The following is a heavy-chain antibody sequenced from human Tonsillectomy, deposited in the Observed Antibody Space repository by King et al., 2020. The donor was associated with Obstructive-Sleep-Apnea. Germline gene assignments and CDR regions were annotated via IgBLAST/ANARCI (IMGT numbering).Heavy chain of an antibody. CDR3: ARGSGAAAVNWFDP. J-gene: IGHJ5*02. CDR2: INHSGST. Sequence: QVQLQQWGAGLLKPSETLSLTCAVYGGSFSDYYWSWIRQPPGKGLEWIGEINHSGSTTYNPSLKSRVTISVDTSKNQLSLKWNSVTAADTAVFYCARGSGAAAVNWFDPWGQGTLVTVSS. V-gene: IGHV4-34*01. CDR1: GGSFSDYY. D-gene: IGHD6-25*01.